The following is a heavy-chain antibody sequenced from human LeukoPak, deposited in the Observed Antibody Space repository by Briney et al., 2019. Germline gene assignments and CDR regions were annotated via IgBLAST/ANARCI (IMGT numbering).Heavy chain of an antibody. J-gene: IGHJ4*02. V-gene: IGHV4-34*01. CDR2: INHSGST. CDR1: GGSFSGYY. Sequence: SETLSLTCAVYGGSFSGYYWSWIRQPPGKGLEWIGEINHSGSTNYNPSLKSRVTISVDTSKIQFSLKLSSVTAADTAVYYCARHAKRWLQYDYWGQGTLVTVSS. CDR3: ARHAKRWLQYDY. D-gene: IGHD5-24*01.